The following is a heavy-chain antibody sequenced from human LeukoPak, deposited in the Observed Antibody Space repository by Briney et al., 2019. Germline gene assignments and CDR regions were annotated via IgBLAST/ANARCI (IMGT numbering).Heavy chain of an antibody. D-gene: IGHD3-10*01. CDR1: GYSFTNYD. J-gene: IGHJ5*02. Sequence: ASVKVSCKASGYSFTNYDINWVRQAPGQGLEWMGIINPSGGSTSYAQKFQGRVTMTRDTSTSTVYMELSSLRSEDTAVYYCARVVPSRGVIINNWFDPWGQGTLVTVSS. V-gene: IGHV1-46*01. CDR2: INPSGGST. CDR3: ARVVPSRGVIINNWFDP.